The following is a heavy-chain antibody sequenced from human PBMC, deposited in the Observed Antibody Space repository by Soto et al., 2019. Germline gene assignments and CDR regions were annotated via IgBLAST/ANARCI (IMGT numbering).Heavy chain of an antibody. CDR2: ISAYNGNT. V-gene: IGHV1-18*01. Sequence: EASVKVSCKASGYTFTSYGISWVRQAPGQGLEWMGWISAYNGNTNYAQKLQGRVTMTTDTSTSTAYMELRSLRSDDTAVYYCARDSCSGGSCMYNWFDPWGQGTLVTVSS. J-gene: IGHJ5*02. D-gene: IGHD2-15*01. CDR1: GYTFTSYG. CDR3: ARDSCSGGSCMYNWFDP.